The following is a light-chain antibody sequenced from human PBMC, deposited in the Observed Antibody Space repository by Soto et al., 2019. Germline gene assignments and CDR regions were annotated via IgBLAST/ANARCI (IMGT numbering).Light chain of an antibody. CDR1: QSVSSN. V-gene: IGKV3-15*01. CDR2: GAS. J-gene: IGKJ1*01. Sequence: EIVMTQSPATLSVSPGERATLSCRASQSVSSNLAWYQQKPGQAPRLLIYGASTRATGIPARFSGSGSGTEFTLTISSLLSEDFAVYYCQQYNYWPPETFGQGTKVEIK. CDR3: QQYNYWPPET.